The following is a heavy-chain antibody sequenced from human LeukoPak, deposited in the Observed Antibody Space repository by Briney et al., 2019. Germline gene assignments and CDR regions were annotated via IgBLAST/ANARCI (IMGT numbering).Heavy chain of an antibody. CDR3: VLGGFYSSGWYYLDY. J-gene: IGHJ4*02. V-gene: IGHV3-64D*06. CDR1: GFTFRGYA. Sequence: TGGSLRLSCAASGFTFRGYAMHWVRQAPGQGLEYVSVVGGDGSTTHYADFVQGRFTISRDNSKDTAYLQMSSLRPEDTAVYYCVLGGFYSSGWYYLDYWGQGTLVAVSS. D-gene: IGHD6-19*01. CDR2: VGGDGSTT.